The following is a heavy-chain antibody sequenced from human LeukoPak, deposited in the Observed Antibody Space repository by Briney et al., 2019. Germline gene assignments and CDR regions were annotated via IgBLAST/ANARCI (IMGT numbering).Heavy chain of an antibody. J-gene: IGHJ4*02. D-gene: IGHD2-21*02. CDR1: GFTFSSYA. CDR3: ARVTHFIDY. V-gene: IGHV3-30-3*01. Sequence: GGSLRLSCAASGFTFSSYAMHWVRQAPGKGLEWVAVISYDGSNKYYADSVKGRFTISRDNSKNTLHLQMNSLRAEDTAVYYCARVTHFIDYWGQGTLVTVSS. CDR2: ISYDGSNK.